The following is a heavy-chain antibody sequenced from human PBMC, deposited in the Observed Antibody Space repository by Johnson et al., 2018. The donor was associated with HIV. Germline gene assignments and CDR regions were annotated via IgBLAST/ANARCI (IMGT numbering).Heavy chain of an antibody. J-gene: IGHJ3*02. CDR2: ISGSDGRT. Sequence: QMQLVESGGGLVKPGGSLRLFCAASGFTFSDYYMSWIRQAPGKGLGWVSAISGSDGRTYYADSVKGRFTISRDNSKNTLYLQMNSLRAEDTAVYYCARDKPIVVVMKSDAFDIWGQGTMVTVSS. CDR1: GFTFSDYY. D-gene: IGHD3-22*01. V-gene: IGHV3-11*04. CDR3: ARDKPIVVVMKSDAFDI.